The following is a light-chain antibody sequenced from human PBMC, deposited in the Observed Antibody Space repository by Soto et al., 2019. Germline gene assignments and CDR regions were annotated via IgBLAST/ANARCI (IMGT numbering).Light chain of an antibody. V-gene: IGKV1-8*01. CDR3: QQYYSYPLT. CDR2: AAS. Sequence: AIRMTQSPSSFSESTGDRVTITCRASQGISSYLAWYQQKPGKAPKRLIYAASTLQSGVPSRFSGSGSGTDFTLTISCLQAEDFATYYCQQYYSYPLTFGGGTKVEIK. J-gene: IGKJ4*01. CDR1: QGISSY.